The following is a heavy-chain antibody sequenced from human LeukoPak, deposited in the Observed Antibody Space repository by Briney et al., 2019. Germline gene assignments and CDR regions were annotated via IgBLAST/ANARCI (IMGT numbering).Heavy chain of an antibody. D-gene: IGHD6-6*01. J-gene: IGHJ4*02. CDR3: ARDRVASIAPHPGGYFDY. CDR1: GYTFTSYY. V-gene: IGHV1-46*01. Sequence: ASVKVSCKASGYTFTSYYMHWVRQGPGQGLEWMGIINPSGGSTSYAQKFQGRVTMTRDMSTSTVYMELSSPRSEDTAVYYCARDRVASIAPHPGGYFDYWGQGTLVTVSS. CDR2: INPSGGST.